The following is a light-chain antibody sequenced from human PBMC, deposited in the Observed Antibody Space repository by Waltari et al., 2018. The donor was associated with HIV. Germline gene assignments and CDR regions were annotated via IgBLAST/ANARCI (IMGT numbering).Light chain of an antibody. CDR2: GNT. CDR1: KSNIGAGYN. J-gene: IGLJ1*01. Sequence: QSVLTQPPSVSGAPGQRVTISCTGSKSNIGAGYNVHWYQQLPGTAPKLLIYGNTNLPSGVPDRFSGSKSGTSASLAITGLQAEDEADYYCQSYDSSLSTYVFGTGTKVTVL. CDR3: QSYDSSLSTYV. V-gene: IGLV1-40*01.